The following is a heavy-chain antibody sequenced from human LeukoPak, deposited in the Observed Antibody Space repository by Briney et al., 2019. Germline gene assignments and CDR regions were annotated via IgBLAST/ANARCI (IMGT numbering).Heavy chain of an antibody. CDR3: AKDSGKDTIFGVVIRNFDY. D-gene: IGHD3-3*01. J-gene: IGHJ4*02. CDR2: ISGSGGST. CDR1: GFTFSSYA. V-gene: IGHV3-23*01. Sequence: GGSLRLSCAASGFTFSSYAMSWVRQAPGKGLEWVSAISGSGGSTYYADSVKGRFTISRDNSKNTLYLQMNSLRAEDTAVYYCAKDSGKDTIFGVVIRNFDYWGQGTLVTVSS.